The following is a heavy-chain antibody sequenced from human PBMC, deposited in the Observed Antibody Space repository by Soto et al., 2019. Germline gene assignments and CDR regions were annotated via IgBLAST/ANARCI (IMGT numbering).Heavy chain of an antibody. Sequence: QVQLVQSGAEVKKPGASVKVSCKASGYTFTSYGISWVRQAPGQGLEWMGWISAYNGNTKYSQKFQGRVTITRDTSASTAYMELSSLRSEDTAVYYCARAAGYSYGEDDAFDIWGQGTMVTVSS. V-gene: IGHV1-18*04. CDR3: ARAAGYSYGEDDAFDI. CDR1: GYTFTSYG. D-gene: IGHD5-18*01. CDR2: ISAYNGNT. J-gene: IGHJ3*02.